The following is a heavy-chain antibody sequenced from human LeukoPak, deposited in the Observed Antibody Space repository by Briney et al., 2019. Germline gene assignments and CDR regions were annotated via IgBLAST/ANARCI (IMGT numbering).Heavy chain of an antibody. D-gene: IGHD3-10*01. V-gene: IGHV1-18*01. J-gene: IGHJ6*03. Sequence: ASVKASCKASGYTFTSYGISWVRQAPGQGLEWMGWISAYNGNTNYAQKLQGRVTMTTDTSTSTAYMELRSLRSDDTAVYYCARTYYYGSGSYAYYYYYMDVWGKGTTVTVSS. CDR2: ISAYNGNT. CDR3: ARTYYYGSGSYAYYYYYMDV. CDR1: GYTFTSYG.